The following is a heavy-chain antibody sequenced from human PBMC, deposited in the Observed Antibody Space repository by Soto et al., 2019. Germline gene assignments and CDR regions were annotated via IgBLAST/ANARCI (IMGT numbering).Heavy chain of an antibody. J-gene: IGHJ4*02. D-gene: IGHD6-19*01. CDR3: AKDRYSSGWYLDY. V-gene: IGHV3-23*01. CDR1: GGSISSYY. CDR2: ISGSGGST. Sequence: LTCTVSGGSISSYYWSWVRQAPGKGLEWVSAISGSGGSTYYADSVKGRFTISRDNSKNTLYLQMNSLRAEDTAVYYYAKDRYSSGWYLDYWGQGTLVTVSS.